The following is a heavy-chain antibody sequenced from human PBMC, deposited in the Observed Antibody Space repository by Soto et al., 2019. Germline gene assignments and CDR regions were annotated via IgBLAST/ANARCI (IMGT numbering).Heavy chain of an antibody. D-gene: IGHD6-6*01. CDR2: IYDSGST. CDR1: GGSISSGAYY. V-gene: IGHV4-30-4*01. Sequence: QVQLQESGPGLVKPSQTLSLTCTVSGGSISSGAYYWSWIRQPPGKGLEWIGYIYDSGSTYYNQYLKSRVTISVDTSKNQFYLKLSSVTAADTAGYDCARDSFSWDSISSAYYYGMYFWGQGTTVTVSS. CDR3: ARDSFSWDSISSAYYYGMYF. J-gene: IGHJ6*02.